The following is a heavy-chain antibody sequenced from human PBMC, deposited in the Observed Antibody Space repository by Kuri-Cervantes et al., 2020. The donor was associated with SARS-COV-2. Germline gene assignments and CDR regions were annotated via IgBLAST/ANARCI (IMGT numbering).Heavy chain of an antibody. CDR3: ARLRRHNDGWFATGYYMDV. CDR2: INYSGTT. V-gene: IGHV4-34*01. CDR1: GGSFSNFL. Sequence: SETLSLTCGVYGGSFSNFLWDWVRQPPGKGLEWIGEINYSGTTNYNPSLMSRVTISVDPSKNLFSLNLTSVTAADTAMYYCARLRRHNDGWFATGYYMDVWGKGTTVTVSS. D-gene: IGHD6-19*01. J-gene: IGHJ6*03.